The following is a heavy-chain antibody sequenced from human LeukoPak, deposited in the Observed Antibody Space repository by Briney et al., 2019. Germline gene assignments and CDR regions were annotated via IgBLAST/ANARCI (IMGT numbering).Heavy chain of an antibody. CDR3: VTGSSERDYYDSGTYYLGDS. CDR2: FDSEDGKT. J-gene: IGHJ4*02. CDR1: GAILIELS. V-gene: IGHV1-24*01. D-gene: IGHD3-10*01. Sequence: ASVKVSCKVSGAILIELSIHWVRQSPGKGLEWMGGFDSEDGKTRAAQSFLDRVSLTEDTSLATAYMELRSLTSEDTAVYYCVTGSSERDYYDSGTYYLGDSWGQGTVVTVSS.